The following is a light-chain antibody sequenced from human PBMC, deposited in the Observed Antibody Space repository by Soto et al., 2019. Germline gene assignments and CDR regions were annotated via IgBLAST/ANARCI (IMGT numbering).Light chain of an antibody. CDR2: GAS. CDR3: QQYNNWPHLT. Sequence: IVLTQSQGTLSLSPGEGDTVSCRSRQTISRNYLVWYQKKPGQAPRLLIYGASTRATGIPARFSGSGSGTEFTLTISSLQSEDFAVYYCQQYNNWPHLTFGQGTKVDIK. J-gene: IGKJ1*01. V-gene: IGKV3-15*01. CDR1: QTISRN.